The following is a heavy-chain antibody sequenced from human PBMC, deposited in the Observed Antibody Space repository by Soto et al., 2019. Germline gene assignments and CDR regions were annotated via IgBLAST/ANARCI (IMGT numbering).Heavy chain of an antibody. J-gene: IGHJ4*02. CDR2: IRSNGRT. D-gene: IGHD2-15*01. CDR1: GFTFSASA. Sequence: EVQLVESGGGLVQPGGSLELSCAASGFTFSASAMHWVRQASGKGLEWVGRIRSNGRTAYAASMQGRFTISRDDSKKAAYLQLNRLKTNDTAVYYCARLDCSGSSCYPYYFEHWGQGDLVTVSA. V-gene: IGHV3-73*02. CDR3: ARLDCSGSSCYPYYFEH.